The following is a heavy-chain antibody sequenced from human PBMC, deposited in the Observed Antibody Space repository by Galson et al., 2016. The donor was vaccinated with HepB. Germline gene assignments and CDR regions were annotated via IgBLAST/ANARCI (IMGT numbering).Heavy chain of an antibody. J-gene: IGHJ3*02. Sequence: PALVKPTQTLTLTCSLSGLSLNISGVGVGWIRQPPGKALEWLALIYWDDDKRYRPSLKSRLSITKDPSQVVLRMTNTDPMDTATYFCALHNSMVRGLDVFQIWGQGTMVTVSS. CDR2: IYWDDDK. V-gene: IGHV2-5*02. CDR3: ALHNSMVRGLDVFQI. CDR1: GLSLNISGVG. D-gene: IGHD3-10*01.